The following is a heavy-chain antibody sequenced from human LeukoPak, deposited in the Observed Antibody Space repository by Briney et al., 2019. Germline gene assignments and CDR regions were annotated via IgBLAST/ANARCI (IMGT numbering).Heavy chain of an antibody. D-gene: IGHD3-3*01. CDR1: GASISNSAYY. V-gene: IGHV4-39*01. J-gene: IGHJ5*02. CDR3: ARLFFVIDT. CDR2: VHYSGST. Sequence: SETLSLTCTVSGASISNSAYYWLWIRQPPGEGLECIGTVHYSGSTFYDPSLKSRVNISVDTSKNQFSLQLSSVTAADTAVYYCARLFFVIDTWGQGTLVTVSS.